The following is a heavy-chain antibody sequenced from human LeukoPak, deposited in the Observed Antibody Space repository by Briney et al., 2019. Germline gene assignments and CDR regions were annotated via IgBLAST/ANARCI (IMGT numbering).Heavy chain of an antibody. J-gene: IGHJ3*02. D-gene: IGHD3-10*01. CDR1: GGSISSYY. Sequence: SETLSLTCTVSGGSISSYYWSWIRQPPGKGLEWIGYIYYSGSTNYNPSLKSRVTISVDTSKNQFSLKLSSVTAADTAVYYCARRTATYSYATNAFDIWGQGTMVTVSS. V-gene: IGHV4-59*08. CDR2: IYYSGST. CDR3: ARRTATYSYATNAFDI.